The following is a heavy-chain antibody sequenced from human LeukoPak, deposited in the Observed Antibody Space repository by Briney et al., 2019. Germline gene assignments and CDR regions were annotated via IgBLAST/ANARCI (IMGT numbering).Heavy chain of an antibody. V-gene: IGHV4-31*03. Sequence: SQTLSLTCTVSGVSNNNGDYYWSWIRQHPGKGLEWIGYIYYSGNTYYNPSLKSRVTISVDPSKNQFSLKLTSVTDADTAVYYCATRGYGSTWHSQNWGQGTLVTVSS. J-gene: IGHJ4*02. CDR1: GVSNNNGDYY. CDR3: ATRGYGSTWHSQN. D-gene: IGHD6-13*01. CDR2: IYYSGNT.